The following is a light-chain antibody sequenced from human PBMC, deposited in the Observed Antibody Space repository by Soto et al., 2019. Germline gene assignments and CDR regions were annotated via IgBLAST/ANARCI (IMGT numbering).Light chain of an antibody. Sequence: QSALTQPASVSGSPGQSITISCTGTSSDVGGFDYVSWYQQHPGKAPKLMISEVNNRPSGVSTRFSGSKSDNTASLTISGLQAEDEADYYCSSYTSSNTHVFGTGTKLTVL. CDR3: SSYTSSNTHV. CDR1: SSDVGGFDY. CDR2: EVN. J-gene: IGLJ1*01. V-gene: IGLV2-14*01.